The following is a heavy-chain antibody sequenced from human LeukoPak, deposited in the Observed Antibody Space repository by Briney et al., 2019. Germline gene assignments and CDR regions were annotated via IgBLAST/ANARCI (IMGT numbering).Heavy chain of an antibody. J-gene: IGHJ4*02. CDR3: ARDLEGLLFGGGDYDILGD. CDR2: IIPILGTA. V-gene: IGHV1-69*16. CDR1: GGTFSSYT. D-gene: IGHD3-9*01. Sequence: SVKVSCKASGGTFSSYTISWVRQAPGQGLEWMGRIIPILGTANYAQKFQGRVTITTDESTSTAYMELSSLRSEDTAVYYCARDLEGLLFGGGDYDILGDWGQGTLVTVPS.